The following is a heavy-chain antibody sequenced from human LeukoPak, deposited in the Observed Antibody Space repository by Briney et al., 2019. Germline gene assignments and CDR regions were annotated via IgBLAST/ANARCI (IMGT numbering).Heavy chain of an antibody. D-gene: IGHD6-19*01. CDR1: GGSISSSSYY. J-gene: IGHJ4*02. CDR2: IYYSGST. V-gene: IGHV4-39*01. CDR3: ARHRAEIAVAGYFDY. Sequence: RASETLSLTCTVSGGSISSSSYYWGWIRQPPGKGLEWIGSIYYSGSTYYNPSLKSRVTISVDTSKNQFSLKLSSVTAADTAVYYCARHRAEIAVAGYFDYWGQGTLVTVSS.